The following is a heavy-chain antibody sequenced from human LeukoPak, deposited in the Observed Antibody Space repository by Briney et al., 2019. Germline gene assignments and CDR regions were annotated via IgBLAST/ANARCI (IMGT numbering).Heavy chain of an antibody. D-gene: IGHD2-15*01. CDR3: ARGSRAGSGGSCSDY. V-gene: IGHV3-21*01. CDR1: GSTFSSYS. CDR2: ISSSSSYI. J-gene: IGHJ4*02. Sequence: GGSLRLSCAASGSTFSSYSMNWVRQAPGKGLEWVSSISSSSSYIYYADSVKGRFTISRDNAKNSLYLQMNSLRAEDTAVYYCARGSRAGSGGSCSDYWGQGTLVTVSS.